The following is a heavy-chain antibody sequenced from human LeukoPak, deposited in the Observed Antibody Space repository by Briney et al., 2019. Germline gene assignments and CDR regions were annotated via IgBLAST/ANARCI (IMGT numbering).Heavy chain of an antibody. CDR1: GFTFSSYA. D-gene: IGHD6-19*01. CDR2: ISSSSSYI. J-gene: IGHJ4*02. CDR3: ARDRIAVAGIFDYFDY. Sequence: GGSLRLSCAASGFTFSSYAMSWVRQAPGKGLEWVSSISSSSSYIYYADSVKGRFTISRDNAKNSLYLQMNSLRAEDTAVYYCARDRIAVAGIFDYFDYWGQGTLVTVSS. V-gene: IGHV3-21*01.